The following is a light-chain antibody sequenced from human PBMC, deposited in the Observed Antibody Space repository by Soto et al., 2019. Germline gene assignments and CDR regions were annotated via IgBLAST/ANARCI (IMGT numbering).Light chain of an antibody. CDR3: SSYTTISTLEV. CDR1: SSDVGGYNY. Sequence: QSALTQPASVSGSPGQSITISCTGTSSDVGGYNYVSWYQQHPGKAPKIMIYDVSNRPSGVSNRFSGSKSGNTASLTISGLQAEDEADYYCSSYTTISTLEVFGGGTKLTVL. CDR2: DVS. J-gene: IGLJ3*02. V-gene: IGLV2-14*01.